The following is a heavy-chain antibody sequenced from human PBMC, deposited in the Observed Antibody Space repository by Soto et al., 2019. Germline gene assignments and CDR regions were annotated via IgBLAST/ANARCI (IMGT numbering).Heavy chain of an antibody. CDR1: GGSISSGGYS. CDR2: IYHSGST. CDR3: AGGGFGVARYY. J-gene: IGHJ4*02. V-gene: IGHV4-30-2*01. D-gene: IGHD3-3*01. Sequence: QLQLQESGSGLVKPSQTLSLTCAVSGGSISSGGYSWSWIRQPPGKGLEWIGYIYHSGSTYYNPSLKGRVTISVDRSQNQFSLKLSSVTAADTAVYYCAGGGFGVARYYWGQGTLVTVSS.